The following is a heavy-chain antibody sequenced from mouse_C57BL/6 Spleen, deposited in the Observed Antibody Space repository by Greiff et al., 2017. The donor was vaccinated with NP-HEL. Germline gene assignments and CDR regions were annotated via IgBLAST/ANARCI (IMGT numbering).Heavy chain of an antibody. J-gene: IGHJ3*01. Sequence: EVQLVESGGGLVKPGGSLKLSCAASGFTFSDYGMHWVRQAPEKGLEWVAYISSGSSTIYYADKVKGRFTISRDNAKNTLFLQMTSLRSEDTAMYYCATGYYDYDEAYWGQGTLVTVSA. D-gene: IGHD2-4*01. V-gene: IGHV5-17*01. CDR1: GFTFSDYG. CDR2: ISSGSSTI. CDR3: ATGYYDYDEAY.